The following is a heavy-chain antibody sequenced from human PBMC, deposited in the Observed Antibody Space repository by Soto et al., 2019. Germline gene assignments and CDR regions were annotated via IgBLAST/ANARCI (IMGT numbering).Heavy chain of an antibody. J-gene: IGHJ6*02. CDR2: IIPIFGTA. Sequence: QVQLVXXXAEVKKPGSSVKVSCKASGGTFSSYAISWVRQAPGQGLEWMGGIIPIFGTANYAQKFQGRVTIPAEESTSKAYMELSSLRSEDTAVYYCARGGGDYYYYGMDVWGQGTTVTVSS. D-gene: IGHD3-16*01. V-gene: IGHV1-69*12. CDR1: GGTFSSYA. CDR3: ARGGGDYYYYGMDV.